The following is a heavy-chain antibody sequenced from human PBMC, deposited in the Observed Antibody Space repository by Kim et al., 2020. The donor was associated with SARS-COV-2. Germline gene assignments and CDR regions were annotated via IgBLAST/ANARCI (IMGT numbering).Heavy chain of an antibody. J-gene: IGHJ4*02. CDR3: ARVGGYSSGYYDY. Sequence: YVDSVKGRLTISRENAKNSLYLQMNSLRAEDTAVYYCARVGGYSSGYYDYWGQGTLVTVSS. V-gene: IGHV3-7*01. D-gene: IGHD3-22*01.